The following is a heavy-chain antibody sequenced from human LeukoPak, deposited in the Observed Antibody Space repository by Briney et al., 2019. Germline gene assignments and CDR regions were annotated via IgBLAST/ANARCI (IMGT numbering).Heavy chain of an antibody. D-gene: IGHD3-16*01. CDR3: ARVKARATMGVYFDY. V-gene: IGHV4-4*02. Sequence: SETPSLTCAVSGGSISSSNWWSWVRQPPGKGLEWIGEIYYSGSTNYTPSLTSRVTISVDKSKNQFSLKLSSVTAADTAVYYCARVKARATMGVYFDYWGQGTLVTVSS. CDR1: GGSISSSNW. CDR2: IYYSGST. J-gene: IGHJ4*02.